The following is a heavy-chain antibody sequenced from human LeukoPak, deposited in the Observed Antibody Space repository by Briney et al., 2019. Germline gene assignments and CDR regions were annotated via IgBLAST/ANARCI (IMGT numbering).Heavy chain of an antibody. J-gene: IGHJ6*03. D-gene: IGHD6-13*01. Sequence: PSETLSPPCTVCGGSLSSYYWSCIREPPGKGLECMGYIYYSGSTNYNPSLKSRVTISVDTSKNQFSLKLSSVTAADTAVYYCARAGGEGSSSSWYRPGSEGYYYYYYMDVWGKGTTVTVSS. CDR3: ARAGGEGSSSSWYRPGSEGYYYYYYMDV. CDR2: IYYSGST. CDR1: GGSLSSYY. V-gene: IGHV4-59*01.